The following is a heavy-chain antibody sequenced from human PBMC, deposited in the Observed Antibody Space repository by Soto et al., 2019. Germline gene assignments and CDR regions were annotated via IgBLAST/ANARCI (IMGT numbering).Heavy chain of an antibody. D-gene: IGHD3-16*01. CDR2: IYYSGST. Sequence: PSETLSLTCTVSGGSISSSSYYWGWIRQPPGKGLEWIGSIYYSGSTYYNPSLKSRVTISVDTSKNQFSLKLSSVTAADTAVYYCARGRRSLGKRRNWFDPWGQGTLVTVSS. CDR3: ARGRRSLGKRRNWFDP. CDR1: GGSISSSSYY. J-gene: IGHJ5*02. V-gene: IGHV4-39*01.